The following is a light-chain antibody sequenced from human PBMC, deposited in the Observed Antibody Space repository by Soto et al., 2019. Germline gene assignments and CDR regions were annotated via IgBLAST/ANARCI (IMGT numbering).Light chain of an antibody. Sequence: ELVLTQSPGTLSLSPGERATLSCRASQSVSSSYLAWYQQKPGQAPRLLIYGTSSRATDIPDRFSGSGSGTDFTLTISRLEPEDFAVYYCQQYGTSLFSFGPGTRWIS. CDR2: GTS. V-gene: IGKV3-20*01. CDR3: QQYGTSLFS. J-gene: IGKJ3*01. CDR1: QSVSSSY.